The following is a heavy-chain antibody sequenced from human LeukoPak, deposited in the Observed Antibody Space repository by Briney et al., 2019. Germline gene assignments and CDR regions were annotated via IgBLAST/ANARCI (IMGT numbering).Heavy chain of an antibody. CDR1: GFTFSTYW. D-gene: IGHD2-15*01. V-gene: IGHV3-74*01. J-gene: IGHJ3*02. CDR3: ARGGYCSGGTCYKWNAFDI. Sequence: GGSLRLSCAASGFTFSTYWMHWVRQAPGKGLVWVSRINSDGGSTTYADSVKGRFTISRDNAKNTLYLQMNSLRAEDTAVYYCARGGYCSGGTCYKWNAFDIWGQGTMVTVSS. CDR2: INSDGGST.